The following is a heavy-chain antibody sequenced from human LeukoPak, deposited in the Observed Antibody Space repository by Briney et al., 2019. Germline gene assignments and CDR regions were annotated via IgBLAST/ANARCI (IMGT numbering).Heavy chain of an antibody. V-gene: IGHV3-11*01. CDR3: ARESELGSYFDY. J-gene: IGHJ4*02. Sequence: GGSLRLSCAASGFIFSDYYMSWLRQAPGKGLEWLPYISSSAGTIYYADSVKGRFTISRDNAKNSLYLQMNSLRAEDTAVYYCARESELGSYFDYWGQGTLVTVSS. D-gene: IGHD7-27*01. CDR1: GFIFSDYY. CDR2: ISSSAGTI.